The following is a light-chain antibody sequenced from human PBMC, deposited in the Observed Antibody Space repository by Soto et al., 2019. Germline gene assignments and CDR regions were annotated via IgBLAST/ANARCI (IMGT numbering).Light chain of an antibody. J-gene: IGKJ1*01. CDR3: QHYGTSTRT. CDR1: QSVSATY. V-gene: IGKV3-20*01. CDR2: AAS. Sequence: EIGLPQSPGTLSLSPGESATLSCRATQSVSATYLAWYQQKPGQAPRLLIYAASSRATDIPDRFSGSGSGTDFTLAIIRLEPEDFAVYWCQHYGTSTRTFGQGTKVDIK.